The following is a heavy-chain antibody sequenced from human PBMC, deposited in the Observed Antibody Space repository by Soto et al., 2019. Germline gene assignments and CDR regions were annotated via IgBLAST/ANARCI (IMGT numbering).Heavy chain of an antibody. J-gene: IGHJ4*02. Sequence: PLETLSLTCAVSGGSISSSNWWSWVRQPPGKGLEWIGEIYHSGSTNYNPSLKSRVTISVDKSKNQFSLKLSSVTAADTAVYYCARGGCSGGSCYSAFDYWGQGTLVTVSS. D-gene: IGHD2-15*01. CDR1: GGSISSSNW. V-gene: IGHV4-4*02. CDR2: IYHSGST. CDR3: ARGGCSGGSCYSAFDY.